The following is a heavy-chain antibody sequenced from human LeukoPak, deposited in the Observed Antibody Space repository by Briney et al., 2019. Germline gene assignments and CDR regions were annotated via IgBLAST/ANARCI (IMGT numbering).Heavy chain of an antibody. Sequence: SETLSLTCTVSGGSISSSSSYWGWIRQPPGKGLEWIGTIYYSGSTYYNASLKSRVTTSADTSKNQFSLKLSSVTAADTAVYYCASTTVATQFDHWGQGTLVSVSS. CDR2: IYYSGST. V-gene: IGHV4-39*01. J-gene: IGHJ4*02. CDR1: GGSISSSSSY. CDR3: ASTTVATQFDH. D-gene: IGHD4-23*01.